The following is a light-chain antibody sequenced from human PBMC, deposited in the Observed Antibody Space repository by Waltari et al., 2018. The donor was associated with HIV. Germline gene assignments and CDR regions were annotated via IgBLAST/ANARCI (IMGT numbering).Light chain of an antibody. Sequence: DVVLTQSPLSLPVTLGQTASISCRSSQSLAYSDGYNYLNWFHQRPGQSPRRLLYKVSKRDSGVPERFRGSGSGTEFTLEISGVETEDAGVYYCMQGTHWPYTFGQVTKLEIK. CDR3: MQGTHWPYT. CDR1: QSLAYSDGYNY. V-gene: IGKV2-30*01. CDR2: KVS. J-gene: IGKJ2*01.